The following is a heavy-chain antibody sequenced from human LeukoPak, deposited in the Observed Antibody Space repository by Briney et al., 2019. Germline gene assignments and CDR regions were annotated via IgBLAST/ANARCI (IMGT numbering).Heavy chain of an antibody. Sequence: PGGSLTLSCAASGFSFSSYDMSWVRRAPGKGLEWVSSINSGGSHMFYADEMKGRFTISRDNAKNSLYLQMNNLRDEDTAVYYCARDSIVATTKAMDVWGQGTSVTVSS. CDR2: INSGGSHM. V-gene: IGHV3-21*01. J-gene: IGHJ6*02. CDR3: ARDSIVATTKAMDV. CDR1: GFSFSSYD. D-gene: IGHD5-12*01.